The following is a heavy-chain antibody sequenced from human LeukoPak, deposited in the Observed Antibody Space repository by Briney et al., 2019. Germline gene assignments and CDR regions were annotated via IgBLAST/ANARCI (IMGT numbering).Heavy chain of an antibody. J-gene: IGHJ4*02. CDR1: GFTFSSYA. CDR2: ISGSGGST. D-gene: IGHD6-13*01. CDR3: ARDRRYSSSWCYDY. V-gene: IGHV3-23*01. Sequence: AGGSLRLSCAASGFTFSSYAMSWVRQAPGKGLEWVSAISGSGGSTYYADSVKGRFTISRDNAKNSLYLQMNSLRAEDTAVYYCARDRRYSSSWCYDYWGQGTLVTVSS.